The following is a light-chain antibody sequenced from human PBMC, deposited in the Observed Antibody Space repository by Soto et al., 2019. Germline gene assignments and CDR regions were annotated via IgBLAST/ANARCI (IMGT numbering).Light chain of an antibody. CDR3: QQYGNAGT. V-gene: IGKV3-20*01. Sequence: EIVLTQSPGTLSLSQGERATLSCRASQSVSSSYLAWYQQKPGQAPRLLIYGASTRATGIPARFSGSGSGTDFILTISRLEPEDFAVYYCQQYGNAGTFGQGTKVDIK. J-gene: IGKJ2*02. CDR2: GAS. CDR1: QSVSSSY.